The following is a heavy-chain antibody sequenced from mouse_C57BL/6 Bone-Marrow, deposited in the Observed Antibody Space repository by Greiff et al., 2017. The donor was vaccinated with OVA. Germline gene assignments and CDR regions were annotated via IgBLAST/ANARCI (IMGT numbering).Heavy chain of an antibody. CDR3: ARGEIFTKDY. CDR1: GYSITSGYY. J-gene: IGHJ2*01. D-gene: IGHD1-1*01. CDR2: ISYDGSN. Sequence: EVQLQQSGPGLVKPSQSLSLTCSVTGYSITSGYYWNWIRQFPGNKLEWMGYISYDGSNNYNPSLKNRISITRDTSKNQFFLKLNSVTTEDTATYYCARGEIFTKDYWGQGTTLTVSA. V-gene: IGHV3-6*01.